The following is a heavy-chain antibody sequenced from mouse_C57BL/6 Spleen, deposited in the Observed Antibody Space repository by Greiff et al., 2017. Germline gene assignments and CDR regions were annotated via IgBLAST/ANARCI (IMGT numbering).Heavy chain of an antibody. CDR3: AREGGYPSFAY. CDR1: GYSFTSYY. D-gene: IGHD2-2*01. CDR2: IYPGSGNT. V-gene: IGHV1-66*01. J-gene: IGHJ3*01. Sequence: QVQLKESGPELVKPGASVKISCKASGYSFTSYYIHWVKQRPGQGLEWIGWIYPGSGNTKYNEKFKGKATLTADTSSSTAYMQLSSLTSEDSAVYYCAREGGYPSFAYWGQGTLVTVSA.